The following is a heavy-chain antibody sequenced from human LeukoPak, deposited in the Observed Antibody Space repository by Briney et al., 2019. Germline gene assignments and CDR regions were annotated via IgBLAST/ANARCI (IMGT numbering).Heavy chain of an antibody. CDR1: GFTFSSYS. Sequence: GGSLRLSCAASGFTFSSYSMNWVRQAPGKGLEWVSSISSSSSYIYYADSVKGRFTISRDNAKNSLYLQMNSLRAEDTAVYYCAGGSSITISFWGQGTMVTVSS. V-gene: IGHV3-21*01. D-gene: IGHD3-3*01. CDR3: AGGSSITISF. CDR2: ISSSSSYI. J-gene: IGHJ3*01.